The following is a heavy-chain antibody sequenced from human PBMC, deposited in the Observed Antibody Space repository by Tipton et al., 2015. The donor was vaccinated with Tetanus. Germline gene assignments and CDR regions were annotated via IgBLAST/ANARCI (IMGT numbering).Heavy chain of an antibody. CDR1: GFRFSSDW. J-gene: IGHJ6*02. D-gene: IGHD2-21*02. CDR3: ARDMVVTARGGRHYYHNGLDV. CDR2: INRDGSEK. Sequence: SLRLSCADTGFRFSSDWMGWVRQAAGKGLEWVAHINRDGSEKACADAVQGRFRISRDSAKNSLSLQMNSLRDDDSAVYYCARDMVVTARGGRHYYHNGLDVWGQGATVIVSS. V-gene: IGHV3-7*01.